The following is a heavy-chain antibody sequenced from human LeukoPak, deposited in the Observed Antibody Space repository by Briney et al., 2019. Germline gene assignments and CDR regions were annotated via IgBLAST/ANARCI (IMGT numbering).Heavy chain of an antibody. J-gene: IGHJ6*02. V-gene: IGHV3-43*02. CDR1: GFTFDDYA. D-gene: IGHD1-26*01. CDR3: AKDISGGSYFGGDYYYYGMDV. Sequence: GGSLRLFCAASGFTFDDYAMHWVRHAPGKGLEWVSLISGDGGSTYYADSVKGRFTISRDNSKNSLYLQMNSLRTEDTALYYCAKDISGGSYFGGDYYYYGMDVWGQGTTVTVSS. CDR2: ISGDGGST.